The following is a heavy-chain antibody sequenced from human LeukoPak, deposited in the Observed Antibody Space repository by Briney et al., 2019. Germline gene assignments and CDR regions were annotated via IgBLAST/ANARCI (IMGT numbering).Heavy chain of an antibody. J-gene: IGHJ4*02. V-gene: IGHV4-59*01. Sequence: PSETLSLTCPVSGGSISSYYWSGIRQPPGKGLEWIGYIYYSGSTNYNPSLKSRVTISVDTSKNQFSLKLSSVTAADTAVYYCARAKTSGYSSSLDYWGQGTLVTVSS. CDR2: IYYSGST. CDR1: GGSISSYY. CDR3: ARAKTSGYSSSLDY. D-gene: IGHD6-13*01.